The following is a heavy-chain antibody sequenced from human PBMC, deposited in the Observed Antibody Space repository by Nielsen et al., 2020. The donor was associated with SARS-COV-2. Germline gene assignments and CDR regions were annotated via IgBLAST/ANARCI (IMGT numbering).Heavy chain of an antibody. V-gene: IGHV3-15*01. CDR3: TTERPLGYCSSTSCYNFDY. J-gene: IGHJ4*02. Sequence: GESLKISCAASGFTFSNAWMSWVRQAPGKGLEWVGRIKSKTDGGTTDYAAPVKGRFTISRDDSKNTLYLQMNSLKTEDTAVYYCTTERPLGYCSSTSCYNFDYWGQGTLVTVSS. CDR1: GFTFSNAW. CDR2: IKSKTDGGTT. D-gene: IGHD2-2*02.